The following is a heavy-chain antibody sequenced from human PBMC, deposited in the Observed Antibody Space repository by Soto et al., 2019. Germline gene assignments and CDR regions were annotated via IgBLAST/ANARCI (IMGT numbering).Heavy chain of an antibody. V-gene: IGHV1-46*01. CDR3: ARDPSNYYDSSGYHFDY. Sequence: ASVKVSCKASGYTFTSYYIHWVRQAPGQGLEWMGIINPSGGSTSYAQKFQGRVTMTRDTSTSTVYMELSSLRSEDTAVYYCARDPSNYYDSSGYHFDYWGQGTLVTVSS. D-gene: IGHD3-22*01. J-gene: IGHJ4*02. CDR2: INPSGGST. CDR1: GYTFTSYY.